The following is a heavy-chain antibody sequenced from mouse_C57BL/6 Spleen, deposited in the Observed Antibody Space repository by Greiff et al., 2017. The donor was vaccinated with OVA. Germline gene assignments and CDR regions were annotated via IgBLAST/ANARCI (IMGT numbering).Heavy chain of an antibody. V-gene: IGHV1-26*01. J-gene: IGHJ2*01. Sequence: VQLQQSGPELVKPGASVKISCKASGYTFTDYYMNWVKQSHGKSLEWIGDINPNNGGTSYNQKFKGKATLTVDKSSSTAYMELRSLTSEDSAVYYCALYYPNFDYWGQGTTLTVSS. CDR1: GYTFTDYY. CDR2: INPNNGGT. D-gene: IGHD1-1*02. CDR3: ALYYPNFDY.